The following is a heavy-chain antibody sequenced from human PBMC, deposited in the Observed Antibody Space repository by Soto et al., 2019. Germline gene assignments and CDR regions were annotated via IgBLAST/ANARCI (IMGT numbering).Heavy chain of an antibody. J-gene: IGHJ4*02. V-gene: IGHV1-46*01. CDR3: ARGVSAGVDY. D-gene: IGHD1-26*01. Sequence: ASVKVSCKASGYTFTSYYIHWVRQAPGQGLEWMGIFNPTGDTASYAQKLQGRVTMTRDTSINTAYMELTTLTSDDTAFYYCARGVSAGVDYWGQGTLVTVSS. CDR1: GYTFTSYY. CDR2: FNPTGDTA.